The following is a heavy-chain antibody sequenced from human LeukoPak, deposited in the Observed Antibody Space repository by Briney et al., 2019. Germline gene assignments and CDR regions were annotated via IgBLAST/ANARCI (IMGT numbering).Heavy chain of an antibody. D-gene: IGHD2-15*01. Sequence: GGSLRLSCAASGFTFSNYGMHWVRQAPGKGLEWMAVISYDGSDKYYADSVKGRFTISRDNSKNTLYLQMNSLRPEDTAVYYCAKGVVAATNAAYYGMDVWGQGTTVTVSS. CDR2: ISYDGSDK. CDR3: AKGVVAATNAAYYGMDV. CDR1: GFTFSNYG. V-gene: IGHV3-30*18. J-gene: IGHJ6*02.